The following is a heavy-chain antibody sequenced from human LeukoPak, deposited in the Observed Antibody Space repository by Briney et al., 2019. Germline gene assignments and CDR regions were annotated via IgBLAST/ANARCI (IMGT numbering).Heavy chain of an antibody. J-gene: IGHJ6*02. CDR2: ISGSGGST. V-gene: IGHV3-23*01. Sequence: PGGSLRLSCAASGVTFSSYAMSWVRQAPGKGLEWVSAISGSGGSTYYADSVKGRFTISRDNSKNTLYLQMNSLRAEDTAVYYCATCPPLKYSSGWYPRSYYGMDVWGQGTTVTVSS. CDR3: ATCPPLKYSSGWYPRSYYGMDV. CDR1: GVTFSSYA. D-gene: IGHD6-19*01.